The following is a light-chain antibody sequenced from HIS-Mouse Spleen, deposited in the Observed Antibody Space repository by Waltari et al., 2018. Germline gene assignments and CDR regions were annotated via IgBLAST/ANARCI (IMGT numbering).Light chain of an antibody. J-gene: IGLJ2*01. V-gene: IGLV2-11*01. Sequence: QSALTQPRSVSGSPGRSVPISCTGTSSDVGGYNYVSWYQQHPGKARKLMLCDVRKRPSGVPDRFSGSKSGNTASLTISGLQAEDEADYYCCSYAGSYTLVFGGGTKLTVL. CDR1: SSDVGGYNY. CDR3: CSYAGSYTLV. CDR2: DVR.